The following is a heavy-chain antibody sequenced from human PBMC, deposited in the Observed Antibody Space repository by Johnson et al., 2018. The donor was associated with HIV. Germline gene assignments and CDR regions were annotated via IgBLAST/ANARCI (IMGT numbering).Heavy chain of an antibody. CDR2: IKQDVGEK. Sequence: MQLVESGGGLVQPGGSLRLSCAVSGFTFSSYWMSWVRQAPGRGLEWVANIKQDVGEKYYVDSVKGRFTISRDNAKHSLYLQMNSLRAEDTAVYYCARAGYGGNYAFDIWGQGTMVTVSS. V-gene: IGHV3-7*05. CDR3: ARAGYGGNYAFDI. CDR1: GFTFSSYW. J-gene: IGHJ3*02. D-gene: IGHD4-23*01.